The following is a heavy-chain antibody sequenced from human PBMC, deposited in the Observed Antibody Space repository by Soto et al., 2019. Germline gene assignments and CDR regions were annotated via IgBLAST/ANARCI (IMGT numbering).Heavy chain of an antibody. D-gene: IGHD2-8*01. V-gene: IGHV1-2*04. CDR3: VREGVGSTYGWFDP. Sequence: QVQLVQSGAEVKKPGASVKVSYEATGYTFTGNYLHWVRQAPGQGLEWMGWIHPHSGATKYAQKFQGWVTMTRDTSISTDYLDLGSMKSNDPAVYYCVREGVGSTYGWFDPWGQGTLVTVSS. CDR2: IHPHSGAT. CDR1: GYTFTGNY. J-gene: IGHJ5*02.